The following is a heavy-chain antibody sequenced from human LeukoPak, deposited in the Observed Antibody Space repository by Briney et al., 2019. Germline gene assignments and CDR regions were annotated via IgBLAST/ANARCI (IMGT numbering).Heavy chain of an antibody. CDR2: IIPIFGTA. V-gene: IGHV1-69*13. CDR3: ASGVILSSGWYKDWFDP. CDR1: GGTFSSYA. J-gene: IGHJ5*02. D-gene: IGHD6-19*01. Sequence: SVKVSCKASGGTFSSYAISWVRQAPGQGLEWMGGIIPIFGTANYAQKFQGRVTITADESTSTAYMELSSLRSEDTAVYYCASGVILSSGWYKDWFDPWGQGTLVTVSS.